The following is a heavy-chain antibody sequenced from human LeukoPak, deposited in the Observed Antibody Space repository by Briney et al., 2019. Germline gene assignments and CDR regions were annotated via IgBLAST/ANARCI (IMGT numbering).Heavy chain of an antibody. CDR1: GGTFSSYA. CDR2: IIPIFGTA. D-gene: IGHD3-22*01. J-gene: IGHJ4*02. Sequence: ASVKVSCKASGGTFSSYAISWMRQAPGQGLEWMGGIIPIFGTANYAQKFQGRVTITADESTSTAYMELSSLRSEDTAVYYCARARYYDSSGYSTDYWGQGTLVTVSS. V-gene: IGHV1-69*13. CDR3: ARARYYDSSGYSTDY.